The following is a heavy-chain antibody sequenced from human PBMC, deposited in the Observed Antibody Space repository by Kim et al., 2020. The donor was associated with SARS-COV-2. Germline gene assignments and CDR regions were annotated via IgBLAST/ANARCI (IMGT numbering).Heavy chain of an antibody. D-gene: IGHD3-16*02. J-gene: IGHJ4*02. CDR3: ARDPSVSGYRGRPFDY. CDR1: GYTFTGYY. Sequence: ASVKVSCKASGYTFTGYYMHWVRQAPGQGLEWMGWINPNSGGTNYAQKFQGRVTMTRDTSISTAYMELSRLRSDDTAVYYCARDPSVSGYRGRPFDYWGQGTLVTVSS. V-gene: IGHV1-2*02. CDR2: INPNSGGT.